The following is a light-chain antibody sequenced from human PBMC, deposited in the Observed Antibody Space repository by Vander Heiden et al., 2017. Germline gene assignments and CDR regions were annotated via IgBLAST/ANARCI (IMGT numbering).Light chain of an antibody. J-gene: IGKJ2*01. Sequence: DIQMNQSPSSLSASVGDSATITCRASQSISSYLNWYPQKPGKAPKLLIYAASSLQSGVPSRFRRSGSGKDFPLTISSLQPEDFTTYYCQQCYSTPYTFGQGIKLEIK. CDR1: QSISSY. CDR3: QQCYSTPYT. V-gene: IGKV1-39*01. CDR2: AAS.